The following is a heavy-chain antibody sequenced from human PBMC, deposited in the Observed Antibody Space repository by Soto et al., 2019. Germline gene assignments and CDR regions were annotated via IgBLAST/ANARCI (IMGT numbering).Heavy chain of an antibody. CDR3: AKSLYYYDSSTLDH. D-gene: IGHD3-22*01. V-gene: IGHV3-43D*04. CDR2: TNSDGTDS. Sequence: GGSLRLSCAAVGFDFEDYAMHWVRQVPGKGLEWVSLTNSDGTDSYYMDSVKGRFTISRDNAKSTLYLQMDRLRPEDTALYFCAKSLYYYDSSTLDHWGQGTLVTVSS. CDR1: GFDFEDYA. J-gene: IGHJ4*02.